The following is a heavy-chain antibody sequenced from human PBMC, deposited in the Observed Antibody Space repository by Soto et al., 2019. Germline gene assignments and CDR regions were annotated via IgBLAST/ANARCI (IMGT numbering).Heavy chain of an antibody. J-gene: IGHJ2*01. CDR3: ARDRVFEDSYGTSSWYFDL. Sequence: GASVKVSCKSSGYTFTIYAMHWVRQAPGQRLEWMGWINAGNGNTKYSQKFQGRVTITRDTSASTAYMELSSLRSEDTAVYYCARDRVFEDSYGTSSWYFDLWGRGTLVTVSS. D-gene: IGHD5-18*01. CDR2: INAGNGNT. CDR1: GYTFTIYA. V-gene: IGHV1-3*01.